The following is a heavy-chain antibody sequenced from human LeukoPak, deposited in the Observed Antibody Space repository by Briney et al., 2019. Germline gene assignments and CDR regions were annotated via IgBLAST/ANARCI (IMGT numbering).Heavy chain of an antibody. Sequence: PSETLSLTCAVYGGSFSGYYWSWIRQPPGKGLEWIGEINHSGSTNYNPSLKSRVTISVDTSKSQFSLKLSSVTAADTAVYYCARRTLVVTDYWGQGTLVTVSS. D-gene: IGHD4-23*01. CDR2: INHSGST. CDR3: ARRTLVVTDY. CDR1: GGSFSGYY. J-gene: IGHJ4*02. V-gene: IGHV4-34*01.